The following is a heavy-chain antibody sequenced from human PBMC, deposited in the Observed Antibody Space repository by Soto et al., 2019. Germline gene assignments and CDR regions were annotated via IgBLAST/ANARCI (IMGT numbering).Heavy chain of an antibody. CDR2: INGDGSSA. Sequence: EVQLVESGGGLVQPGGSLRLSCAVSGFTFSDYWMHWVRQAPGKGLVWVARINGDGSSANYVASVKDRFTISRDNAENTVYLQMNSLRAEDTAVYFCARRDRNGGYCDSWGQGVLVTVSS. D-gene: IGHD2-8*01. CDR1: GFTFSDYW. J-gene: IGHJ4*02. CDR3: ARRDRNGGYCDS. V-gene: IGHV3-74*01.